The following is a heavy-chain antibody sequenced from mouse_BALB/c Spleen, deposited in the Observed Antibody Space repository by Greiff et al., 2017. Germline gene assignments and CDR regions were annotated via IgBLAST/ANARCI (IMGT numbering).Heavy chain of an antibody. CDR3: NAAYYRYG. D-gene: IGHD2-14*01. Sequence: EVQLQQSGAELVRSGASVKLSCTASGFNIKDYYMHWVKQRPEQGLEWIGWIDPENGDTEYAPKFQGKATMTADTSPNTAYLQLSSLTSEDTAVYYCNAAYYRYGWGQGTLVTVSA. CDR1: GFNIKDYY. J-gene: IGHJ3*01. V-gene: IGHV14-4*02. CDR2: IDPENGDT.